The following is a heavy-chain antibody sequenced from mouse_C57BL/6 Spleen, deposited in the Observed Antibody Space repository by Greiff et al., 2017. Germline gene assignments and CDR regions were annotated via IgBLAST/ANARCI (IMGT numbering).Heavy chain of an antibody. CDR3: ARRGYDVDFDY. J-gene: IGHJ2*01. CDR1: GYTFTSYW. V-gene: IGHV1-64*01. D-gene: IGHD2-2*01. CDR2: IHPNSGST. Sequence: QVQLQQPGAELVKPGASVKLSCKASGYTFTSYWMHWVKQRPGQGLEWIGMIHPNSGSTNYNEKFKSKATLTVDKSSSTAYMQLSSLTSEDSAVYYCARRGYDVDFDYWGQGTTLTVSS.